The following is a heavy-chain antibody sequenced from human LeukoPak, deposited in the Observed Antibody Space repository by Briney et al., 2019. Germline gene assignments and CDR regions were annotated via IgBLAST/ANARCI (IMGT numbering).Heavy chain of an antibody. CDR2: ISSSSSYI. D-gene: IGHD6-6*01. CDR3: ARDWGIAARPVDY. Sequence: GGSLRLSCAASGFSFNSHNMNWVRQAPGKGPEWVSSISSSSSYIYYADSVKGRFTISRDNAKNSLYLQMNSLRAEDTAVYYCARDWGIAARPVDYWGQGTLVTVSS. J-gene: IGHJ4*02. CDR1: GFSFNSHN. V-gene: IGHV3-21*01.